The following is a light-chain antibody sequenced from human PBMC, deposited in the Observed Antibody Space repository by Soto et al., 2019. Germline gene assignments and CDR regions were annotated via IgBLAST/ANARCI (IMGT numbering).Light chain of an antibody. Sequence: DIQMTQSPSTLSASVGDRVTITCRASQTVNNKLAWYQKKPGQPPKLLIFDAYNLESGVPSRFSGSGSGTEFMLTIGSLQPDDFATYYCQQHSNWPLTFGGGTRVEIK. J-gene: IGKJ4*01. V-gene: IGKV1-5*01. CDR1: QTVNNK. CDR3: QQHSNWPLT. CDR2: DAY.